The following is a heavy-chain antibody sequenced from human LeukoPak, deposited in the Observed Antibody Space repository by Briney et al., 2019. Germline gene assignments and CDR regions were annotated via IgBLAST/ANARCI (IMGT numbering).Heavy chain of an antibody. CDR3: ARDQGTWWFDT. D-gene: IGHD3-10*01. Sequence: PSAXLSLTCTVSGGSISSDYXXWIRQPPGXXXEWIGYIYYSGRTXXXXSLXXXVTISVXTSKNQFSLKLSTVTAADTAVYYCARDQGTWWFDTCGQGTLVTVSS. J-gene: IGHJ5*02. V-gene: IGHV4-59*01. CDR2: IYYSGRT. CDR1: GGSISSDY.